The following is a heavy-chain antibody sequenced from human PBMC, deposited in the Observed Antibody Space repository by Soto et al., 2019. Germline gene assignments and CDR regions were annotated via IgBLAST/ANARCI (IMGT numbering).Heavy chain of an antibody. Sequence: GGSLRLSCAASGFTFSSYDMHWVRQATGKGLEWVSAIGTAGDTYYPGSVKGRFTISRENAKNSLYLQMNSLRAGDTAVYYCARAPQYSSSWQRYYYYYMDVWGKGTTVTVSS. CDR2: IGTAGDT. J-gene: IGHJ6*03. CDR3: ARAPQYSSSWQRYYYYYMDV. CDR1: GFTFSSYD. V-gene: IGHV3-13*01. D-gene: IGHD6-13*01.